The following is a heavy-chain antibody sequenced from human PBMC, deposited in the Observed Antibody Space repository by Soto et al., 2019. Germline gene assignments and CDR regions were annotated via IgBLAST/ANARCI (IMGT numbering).Heavy chain of an antibody. V-gene: IGHV3-7*01. CDR2: IKFDASEK. CDR3: AACRPPSPYDWFYAMDV. J-gene: IGHJ6*02. D-gene: IGHD3-9*01. Sequence: GGSLRLSCAASGFTLATYWMSCVRQAPGKGLEWLATIKFDASEKKYVDSVKGRFTISRDNADNSLFLQMNSLRDEDTAVYYCAACRPPSPYDWFYAMDVWGQGTTVTVSS. CDR1: GFTLATYW.